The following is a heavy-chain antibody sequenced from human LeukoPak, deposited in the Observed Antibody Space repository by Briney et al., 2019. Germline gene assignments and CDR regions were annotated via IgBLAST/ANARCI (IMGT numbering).Heavy chain of an antibody. D-gene: IGHD6-6*01. V-gene: IGHV4-59*08. Sequence: PSESLSLTCTVSGGSISSYYWSWIRQPPGKGPEWLGYIYYSGSTNYNPSLKNRVTISVDTSKNQFSLKLSSVTAANTAVYYCARLEIAARPGTSFWYFDLWGRGTLVTVSS. CDR2: IYYSGST. CDR1: GGSISSYY. J-gene: IGHJ2*01. CDR3: ARLEIAARPGTSFWYFDL.